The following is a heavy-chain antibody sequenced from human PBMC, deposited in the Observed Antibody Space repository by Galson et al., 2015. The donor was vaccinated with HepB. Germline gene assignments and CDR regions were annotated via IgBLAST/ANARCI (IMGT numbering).Heavy chain of an antibody. CDR2: ISSSSSYI. CDR3: ARGGYYYGSGSLTDFDY. J-gene: IGHJ4*02. D-gene: IGHD3-10*01. Sequence: SLRLSCAASGFTFSSYSMNWVRQAPGKGLEWVSSISSSSSYIYYADSVKGRSTISRDNAKNSLYLQMNSLRAEDTAVYYCARGGYYYGSGSLTDFDYWGQGTLVTVSS. V-gene: IGHV3-21*01. CDR1: GFTFSSYS.